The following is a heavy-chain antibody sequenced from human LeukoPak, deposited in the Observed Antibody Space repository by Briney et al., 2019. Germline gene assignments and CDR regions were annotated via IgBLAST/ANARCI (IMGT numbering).Heavy chain of an antibody. CDR3: STDPTY. J-gene: IGHJ4*02. CDR2: IKNKTEGGTT. Sequence: KPGGSLRLSCAASGFTFSNAWMSWVRQAPGKGLEWLGRIKNKTEGGTTDYAAPVKGRFTISRDDSKNTVYLQMNRLITEDTAVCYCSTDPTYWGQGTLVTVSS. CDR1: GFTFSNAW. V-gene: IGHV3-15*01.